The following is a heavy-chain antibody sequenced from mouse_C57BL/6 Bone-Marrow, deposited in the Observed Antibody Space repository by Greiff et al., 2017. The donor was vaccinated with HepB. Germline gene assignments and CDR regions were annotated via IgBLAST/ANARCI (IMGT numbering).Heavy chain of an antibody. V-gene: IGHV1-64*01. Sequence: QVQLKESGAELVKPGASVKLSCKASGYTFTSYWMHWVKQRPGQGLEWIGMIHPNSGSTNYNEKFKGKATLTVDTSSSTAYMQLSSLTSEDSAVYFCARNSNYLYFDYWGQGTTLTVSS. J-gene: IGHJ2*01. CDR3: ARNSNYLYFDY. CDR1: GYTFTSYW. D-gene: IGHD2-5*01. CDR2: IHPNSGST.